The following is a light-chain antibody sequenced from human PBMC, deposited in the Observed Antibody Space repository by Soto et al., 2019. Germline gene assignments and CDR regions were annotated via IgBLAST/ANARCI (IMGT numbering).Light chain of an antibody. CDR1: LSVSSN. CDR3: QQRSNWQVT. V-gene: IGKV3-15*01. CDR2: GVS. Sequence: EILMTQSPATLSVSPGERSTLSCRASLSVSSNLAWYQQKPGQAPRLLIYGVSTRATDIPARFSGSGSGTDFTLTISSLEPEDFAVYYCQQRSNWQVTFGQGTRLEI. J-gene: IGKJ5*01.